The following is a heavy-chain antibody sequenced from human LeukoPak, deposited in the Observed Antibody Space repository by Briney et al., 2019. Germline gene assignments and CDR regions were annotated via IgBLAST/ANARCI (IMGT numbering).Heavy chain of an antibody. CDR2: IDPSDSYT. Sequence: GESLKISCKGSGYGFTSYWITWVRQMPGKGLEWMGTIDPSDSYTNYSPSFQGHVTISADKSISTAYLQWSSLKASDTAMYYCARRTAVGAFDIWGQGTMVTVSS. CDR1: GYGFTSYW. J-gene: IGHJ3*02. D-gene: IGHD4-23*01. CDR3: ARRTAVGAFDI. V-gene: IGHV5-10-1*01.